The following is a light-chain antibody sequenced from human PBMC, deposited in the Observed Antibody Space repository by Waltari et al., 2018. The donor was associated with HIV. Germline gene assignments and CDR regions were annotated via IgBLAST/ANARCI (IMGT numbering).Light chain of an antibody. V-gene: IGLV1-44*01. J-gene: IGLJ3*02. CDR2: SNN. CDR1: RSPIGSNP. Sequence: QSVLTQPPSASGTPGQRVTISCSGSRSPIGSNPVNWYQQLPGTAPKLLIYSNNQRPSGVPDRFSGSKSGTSASLAISGLQSEDEADYYCAAWDDSLNGWVFGGGTKLTVL. CDR3: AAWDDSLNGWV.